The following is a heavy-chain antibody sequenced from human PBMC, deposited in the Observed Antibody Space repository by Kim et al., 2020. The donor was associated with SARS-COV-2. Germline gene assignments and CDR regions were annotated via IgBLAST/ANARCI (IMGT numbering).Heavy chain of an antibody. Sequence: GGSLRLSCAASGFTFSSYEMNWVRQAPGKGLEWVSYISSSGSTIYYADSVKGRFTISRDNAKNSLYLQMNSLRAEDTAVYYCARDYLMGTGYSYGFWGQGTLVTVSS. D-gene: IGHD5-18*01. CDR3: ARDYLMGTGYSYGF. J-gene: IGHJ4*02. CDR2: ISSSGSTI. CDR1: GFTFSSYE. V-gene: IGHV3-48*03.